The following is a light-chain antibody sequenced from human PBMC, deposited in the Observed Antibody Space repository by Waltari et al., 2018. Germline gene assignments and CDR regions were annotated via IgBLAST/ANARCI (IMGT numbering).Light chain of an antibody. CDR3: QQYGSSPL. CDR1: QSVGSSY. CDR2: GAS. V-gene: IGKV3-20*01. J-gene: IGKJ3*01. Sequence: EIVLTQSPGNLSLSPGERATLSCRASQSVGSSYLAWYQQKPGQAPRLLIDGASSRATGIPDRFSGSGSGTDFTLTISRLEPEDFAVYYCQQYGSSPLFGPGTKVDIK.